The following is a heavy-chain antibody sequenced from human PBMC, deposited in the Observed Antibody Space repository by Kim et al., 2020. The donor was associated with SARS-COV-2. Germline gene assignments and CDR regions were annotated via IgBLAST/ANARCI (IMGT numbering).Heavy chain of an antibody. CDR3: ARDRFYYGSSGHRAGNYFAG. CDR1: GFTFTGYG. Sequence: GGSLRLSCAASGFTFTGYGMHWVRQAPGKGLEWVAFIWFDGSSEYYADSVKGRFTISGDDSKNMLYLQMNSLRAEDTAVYFCARDRFYYGSSGHRAGNYFAGWGQGTLVTASS. CDR2: IWFDGSSE. D-gene: IGHD3-22*01. V-gene: IGHV3-33*01. J-gene: IGHJ4*02.